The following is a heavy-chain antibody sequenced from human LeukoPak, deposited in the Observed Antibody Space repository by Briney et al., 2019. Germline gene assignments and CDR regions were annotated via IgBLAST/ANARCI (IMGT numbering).Heavy chain of an antibody. D-gene: IGHD6-19*01. J-gene: IGHJ4*02. CDR3: AKDIRTGQGGWPYYFDY. CDR1: GFTFDDYA. V-gene: IGHV3-9*01. Sequence: PGGSLRLSCAASGFTFDDYAMHWVRQAPGKGLEWVSGISWNSGSIGYADSVKGRFTISRDNAKNSLYLQMNSLRAEDTALYYCAKDIRTGQGGWPYYFDYWGQGTLVTVSS. CDR2: ISWNSGSI.